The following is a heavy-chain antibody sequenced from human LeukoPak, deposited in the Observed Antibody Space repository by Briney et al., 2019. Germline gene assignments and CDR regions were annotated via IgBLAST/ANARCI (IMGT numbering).Heavy chain of an antibody. V-gene: IGHV3-23*01. J-gene: IGHJ6*02. CDR3: AKDPDVADYYYYGMDV. CDR2: ISESGVTT. CDR1: GFTFSNYG. Sequence: QPGGSLRLSCAASGFTFSNYGMTWVRQAPGKGLEWVSAISESGVTTYYADSVKGRFTISRDNSKNTLYLQMNSLRADDTAVYFCAKDPDVADYYYYGMDVWGQGTTVTVSS.